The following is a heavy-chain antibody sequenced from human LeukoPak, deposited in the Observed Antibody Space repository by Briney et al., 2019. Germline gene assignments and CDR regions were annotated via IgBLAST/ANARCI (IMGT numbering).Heavy chain of an antibody. CDR1: GYTFTSYY. CDR2: INPSGGST. V-gene: IGHV1-46*01. J-gene: IGHJ4*02. Sequence: ASVKVSCKASGYTFTSYYMHWVGQAPGQGREWMGIINPSGGSTSYAQKFQGRVTMTRDTSTSTVYMELSSLRSEDTAVYYCARGRGLEWLYDYWGQGTLVTVSS. D-gene: IGHD3-3*01. CDR3: ARGRGLEWLYDY.